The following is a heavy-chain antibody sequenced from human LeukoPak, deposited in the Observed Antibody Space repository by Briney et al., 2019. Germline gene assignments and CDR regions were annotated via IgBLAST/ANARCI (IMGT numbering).Heavy chain of an antibody. D-gene: IGHD3-22*01. V-gene: IGHV3-48*01. CDR3: ARDHHRRLYDSQARDTFDI. J-gene: IGHJ3*02. Sequence: RPGGSLRLSCAASGFTFSSYSMNWVRQAPGKGLEWVSYISSSSSTMYYADSVKGRFSISRDNAKNSLYLQMNSLRAEDTAVYYCARDHHRRLYDSQARDTFDIWGQGTMVTVSS. CDR2: ISSSSSTM. CDR1: GFTFSSYS.